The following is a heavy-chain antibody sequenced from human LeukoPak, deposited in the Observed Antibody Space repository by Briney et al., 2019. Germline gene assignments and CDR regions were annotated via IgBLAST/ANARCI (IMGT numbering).Heavy chain of an antibody. CDR3: AKDRGVIVPAGMAT. Sequence: GGSVRLSSAASGFTFNNYAMSWVRQAPVKGLVLASVMSGRGGSTYYADSVKGRFTISRDNSKNTLYLQMNSLRAEETAVYYCAKDRGVIVPAGMATWGQGTLVTVSS. V-gene: IGHV3-23*01. CDR1: GFTFNNYA. D-gene: IGHD2-2*01. J-gene: IGHJ5*02. CDR2: MSGRGGST.